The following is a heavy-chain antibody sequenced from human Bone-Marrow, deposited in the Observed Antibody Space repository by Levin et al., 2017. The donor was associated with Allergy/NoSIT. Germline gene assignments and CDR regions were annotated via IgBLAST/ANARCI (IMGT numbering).Heavy chain of an antibody. CDR2: INSRSGII. D-gene: IGHD4-17*01. J-gene: IGHJ4*02. V-gene: IGHV3-48*01. Sequence: GESLKISCAASGFTFSTYSMNWVRQAPGKGLEWVSYINSRSGIIYYADSVKGRFTISRDNAKNSLYLQMNSLRAEDTAVYYCARDRTNYGDCDYWGQGTLVTVSS. CDR1: GFTFSTYS. CDR3: ARDRTNYGDCDY.